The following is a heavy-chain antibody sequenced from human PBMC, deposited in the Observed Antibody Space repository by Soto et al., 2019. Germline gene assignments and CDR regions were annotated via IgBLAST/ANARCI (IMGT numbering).Heavy chain of an antibody. V-gene: IGHV3-23*01. CDR2: LGGGGDT. D-gene: IGHD3-9*01. J-gene: IGHJ4*02. CDR3: TKDRHPDGIWTFDF. Sequence: GGSPRLSCAASGFTFGTYTMNWVRQAPGKGLEWVSALGGGGDTHYAESVKGRFTISRDYSKNILLLQMNSLRDEDSAIYYCTKDRHPDGIWTFDFWGQGTLVTVSS. CDR1: GFTFGTYT.